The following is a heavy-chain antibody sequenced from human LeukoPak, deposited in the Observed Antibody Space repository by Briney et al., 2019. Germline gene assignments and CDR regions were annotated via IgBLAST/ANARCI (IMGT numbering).Heavy chain of an antibody. J-gene: IGHJ3*02. CDR2: THYSGAT. Sequence: SETLSLTCTVSGGSISSYYWSWLRQPPGKGLEYIGYTHYSGATNYNPSLKSRVTISLDTSGNQFSLKLSSVTAADTAVYYCASGYCGGACQLGGVDMWGQGTMVTVSS. CDR1: GGSISSYY. CDR3: ASGYCGGACQLGGVDM. V-gene: IGHV4-59*01. D-gene: IGHD2-21*02.